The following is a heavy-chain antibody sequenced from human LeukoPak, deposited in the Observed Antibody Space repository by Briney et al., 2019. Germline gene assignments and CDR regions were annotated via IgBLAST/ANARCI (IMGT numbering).Heavy chain of an antibody. Sequence: GGSLRLSCAASGFSVTTDHMSWVRQAPGKGLEWVSIIYSDGSTYYADTVKGRFTISRDICKSTVDLQVNSLRDEDTAVYYCARVWELSYDYWGQGTLVTVSS. CDR3: ARVWELSYDY. CDR2: IYSDGST. V-gene: IGHV3-53*01. CDR1: GFSVTTDH. D-gene: IGHD3-16*02. J-gene: IGHJ4*02.